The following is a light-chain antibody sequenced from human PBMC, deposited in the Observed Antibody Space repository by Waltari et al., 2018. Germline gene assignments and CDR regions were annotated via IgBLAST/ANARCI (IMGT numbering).Light chain of an antibody. J-gene: IGLJ2*01. CDR3: QTWGTALVV. Sequence: QLMLTQSPSASASLGATVKLTCTLSRGFSNSAIAWHQQQPGKGPRFLMKLNSDGSHTKGDGIPDRFSGSTSGTERYLSISSLLSEDEADYYCQTWGTALVVFGGGTRLTVL. CDR2: LNSDGSH. CDR1: RGFSNSA. V-gene: IGLV4-69*01.